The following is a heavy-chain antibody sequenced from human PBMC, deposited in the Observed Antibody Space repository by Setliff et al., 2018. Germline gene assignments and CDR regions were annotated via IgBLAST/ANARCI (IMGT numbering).Heavy chain of an antibody. CDR1: GGSITSGSYY. D-gene: IGHD1-26*01. V-gene: IGHV4-61*02. J-gene: IGHJ4*02. CDR3: ARDNAIVGATDY. CDR2: LHTSGTT. Sequence: LSLTCAVSGGSITSGSYYWSWIRQPAGEGLEWIGRLHTSGTTDYNPSLKGRVTISADTSTNHFSLKLTSVTAADTAVYYCARDNAIVGATDYWGQGALVTVS.